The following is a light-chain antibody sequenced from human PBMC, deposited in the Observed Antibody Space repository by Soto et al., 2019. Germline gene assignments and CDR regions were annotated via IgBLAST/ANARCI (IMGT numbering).Light chain of an antibody. V-gene: IGLV2-14*03. CDR2: DVS. CDR3: CSYRSGSTVI. CDR1: SSDVGGYDY. Sequence: QSALTQPASVSGSPGQSITISCTGTSSDVGGYDYVSWYQQHPGKAPKLMIYDVSNRPSGVSNRFSGSKSGNTASLTISGLQAEDEADFYCCSYRSGSTVIFGGGTKLTVL. J-gene: IGLJ2*01.